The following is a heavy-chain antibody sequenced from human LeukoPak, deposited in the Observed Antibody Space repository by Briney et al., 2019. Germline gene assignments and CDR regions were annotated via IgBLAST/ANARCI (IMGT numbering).Heavy chain of an antibody. D-gene: IGHD3-10*01. CDR3: ARANAKYLLWFY. CDR1: GGSISSGGYS. Sequence: PSETLSLTCAVSGGSISSGGYSWSWIRQPPGKGLEWIGYIYHSGSTYYNPSLKSRVTISVDRSKNQFSLKLSSVTAADTAVYYCARANAKYLLWFYWGQGTLVTVSS. J-gene: IGHJ4*02. V-gene: IGHV4-30-2*01. CDR2: IYHSGST.